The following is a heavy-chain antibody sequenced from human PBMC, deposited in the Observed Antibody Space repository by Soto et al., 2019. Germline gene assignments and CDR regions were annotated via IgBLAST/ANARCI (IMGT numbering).Heavy chain of an antibody. V-gene: IGHV4-39*01. D-gene: IGHD3-16*01. CDR1: GGSISISTHY. J-gene: IGHJ4*02. CDR3: KRPEGPETCFQD. Sequence: PEETLSLTCTLSGGSISISTHYWGWIRQPPGKGLEWIGSIYYSGHTYYNPSLKSRVTISVDTSKNQFSLKLTSVTAAYTSVYYCKRPEGPETCFQDWSQETLVTVS. CDR2: IYYSGHT.